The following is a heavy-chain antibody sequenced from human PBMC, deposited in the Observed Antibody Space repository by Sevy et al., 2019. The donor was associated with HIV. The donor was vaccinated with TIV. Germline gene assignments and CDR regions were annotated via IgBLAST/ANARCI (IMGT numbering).Heavy chain of an antibody. J-gene: IGHJ6*02. CDR2: FCPGDSDI. Sequence: GESLKISCKISGYSFTSYCIGWVRQMNGKGLEWMGIFCPGDSDISYSPSFQGQVTISADKSISTVYLQWRSLKASDTAMYYCTRQGPSDGMDVWGRGTTVTVSS. CDR1: GYSFTSYC. V-gene: IGHV5-51*01. CDR3: TRQGPSDGMDV.